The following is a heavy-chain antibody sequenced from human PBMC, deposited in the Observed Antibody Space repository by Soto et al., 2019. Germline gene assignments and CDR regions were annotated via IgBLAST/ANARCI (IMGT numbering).Heavy chain of an antibody. D-gene: IGHD6-6*01. CDR1: WDSFSSNIVA. CDR3: ARSSSSSRVCDY. V-gene: IGHV6-1*01. CDR2: TYYRSKWYN. Sequence: PSQALSLTCAISWDSFSSNIVACSCIRQSPSRGLEWLGRTYYRSKWYNDYAVSVKSRITIIPDTSKNQFSLQLNSVTPEDTAVYYCARSSSSSRVCDYWGQGTLVTVSS. J-gene: IGHJ4*02.